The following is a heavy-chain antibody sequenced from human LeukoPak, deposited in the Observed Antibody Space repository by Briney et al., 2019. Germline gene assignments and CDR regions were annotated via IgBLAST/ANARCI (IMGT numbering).Heavy chain of an antibody. CDR1: GFTFSSYE. CDR2: ISSSGSTI. CDR3: ARDMGDYYYYYMDV. J-gene: IGHJ6*03. Sequence: GGSLRLSCAASGFTFSSYEMNWVRQAPGKGLEWVSYISSSGSTIYYADSVKGRFTISRDNAKKSLYLQMNSLRAEDTAVYYCARDMGDYYYYYMDVWGKGTTVTVSS. V-gene: IGHV3-48*03. D-gene: IGHD3-16*01.